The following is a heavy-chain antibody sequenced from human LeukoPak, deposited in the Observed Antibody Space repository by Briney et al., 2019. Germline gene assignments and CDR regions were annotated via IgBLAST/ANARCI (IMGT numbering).Heavy chain of an antibody. D-gene: IGHD3-22*01. Sequence: GSLRLSCAASGFTFSTYNMNWVRQPPGKGLEWIGSIYYNGSTYYNPSLKSRVTISVDTSKNQFSLKLSSVTAADTAVYYCARHVPDSSGYYDYYYYYMDVWGKGTTVTISS. V-gene: IGHV4-39*01. CDR3: ARHVPDSSGYYDYYYYYMDV. J-gene: IGHJ6*03. CDR1: GFTFSTYNMN. CDR2: IYYNGST.